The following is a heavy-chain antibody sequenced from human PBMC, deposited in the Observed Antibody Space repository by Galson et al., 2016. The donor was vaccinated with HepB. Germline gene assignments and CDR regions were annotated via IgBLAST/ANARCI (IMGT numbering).Heavy chain of an antibody. CDR3: AKDLGDRLVTVYYYMDA. V-gene: IGHV3-23*01. D-gene: IGHD4-11*01. Sequence: SLRLSCAASGFIFSEYAMGWVRQAPGKGLEWVSAISKSGDYTYYADSVKGRFTFSRDNSKNTLSLQMNSLRAEDTALYYCAKDLGDRLVTVYYYMDAWGKGTTVTVSS. J-gene: IGHJ6*03. CDR1: GFIFSEYA. CDR2: ISKSGDYT.